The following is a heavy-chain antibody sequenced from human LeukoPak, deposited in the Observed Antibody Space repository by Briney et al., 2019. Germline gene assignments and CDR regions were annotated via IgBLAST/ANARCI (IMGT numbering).Heavy chain of an antibody. Sequence: GGSLRLSCAASGFTFSSYSMNWVREVPGRGLEWVSGVSHNGGSTNYADSVKGRFTISRDNSKNTLYLQMNTLRPEDTAVYYCAKMSSSWSTYLFDYWGRGTLVTVSS. J-gene: IGHJ4*02. D-gene: IGHD6-6*01. CDR2: VSHNGGST. CDR1: GFTFSSYS. CDR3: AKMSSSWSTYLFDY. V-gene: IGHV3-23*01.